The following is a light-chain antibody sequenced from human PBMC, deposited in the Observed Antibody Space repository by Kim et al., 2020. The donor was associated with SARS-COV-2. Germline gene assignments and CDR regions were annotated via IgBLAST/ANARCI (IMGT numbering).Light chain of an antibody. Sequence: GQPVTSTSTGTTRDVAVYNSVSWYQQPPGKAPKVMLYDVNKRPSGVPDRFSGSKSGNTASLTISGLQAEDEADYYCCSYAGSYTWVFGGGTQLTVL. CDR2: DVN. V-gene: IGLV2-11*03. CDR3: CSYAGSYTWV. J-gene: IGLJ2*01. CDR1: TRDVAVYNS.